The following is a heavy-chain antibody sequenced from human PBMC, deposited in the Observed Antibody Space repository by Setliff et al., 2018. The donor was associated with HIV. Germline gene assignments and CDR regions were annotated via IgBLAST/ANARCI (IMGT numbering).Heavy chain of an antibody. D-gene: IGHD3-10*01. V-gene: IGHV4-4*08. CDR3: ARGSFIGDYYYFDY. CDR2: IETTGTV. CDR1: GDSIRSQF. Sequence: KTSETLSLTCNLSGDSIRSQFWTWIRQTPGKGLEWIASIETTGTVNYSPSLKSRVSISLDPSRSQFSLTLRSVTAADTAVYHCARGSFIGDYYYFDYWGQGTLVTVSS. J-gene: IGHJ4*02.